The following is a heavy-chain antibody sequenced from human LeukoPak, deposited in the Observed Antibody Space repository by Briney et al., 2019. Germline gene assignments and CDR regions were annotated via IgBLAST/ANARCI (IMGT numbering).Heavy chain of an antibody. CDR1: GFTVSSNY. J-gene: IGHJ4*02. CDR2: IYGSTSA. CDR3: ARLNFGDDY. V-gene: IGHV3-66*01. Sequence: GGSLRLSCAASGFTVSSNYINWVRQTPGKGLEWVSLIYGSTSADYADSVKGRFTISRDTSMNTVYLQMNSLRAEDTAVYYCARLNFGDDYWGQGALVTVSS. D-gene: IGHD4-17*01.